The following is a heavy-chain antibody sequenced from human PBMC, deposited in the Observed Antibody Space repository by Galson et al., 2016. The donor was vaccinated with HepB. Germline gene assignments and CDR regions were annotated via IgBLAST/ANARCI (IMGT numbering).Heavy chain of an antibody. D-gene: IGHD6-19*01. CDR3: AKGGRGGSGWYAFDY. V-gene: IGHV3-23*01. J-gene: IGHJ4*02. CDR1: GGSIRISSYY. Sequence: ETLSLTCTVSGGSIRISSYYWGWIRQPPGKGLEWVSSIRGSGANTYYPDSVKGRFTISRDNSKNTLYLQMDSLRVEDTAVYYCAKGGRGGSGWYAFDYWGQGTLVTVSS. CDR2: IRGSGANT.